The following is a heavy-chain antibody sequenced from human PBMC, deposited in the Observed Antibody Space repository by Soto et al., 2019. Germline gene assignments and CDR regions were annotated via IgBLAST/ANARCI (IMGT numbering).Heavy chain of an antibody. Sequence: QVQLVESGGGVVQPGRSLRLSCAASGFTFSSYAMHWVHQAPGKGLEWVAVISYDGSNKYYADSVKGRFTISRDNSKNTLYLQMNSLRAEDTAVYYCARDGSSSFHPPDEYYYYGMDVWGQGTTVTVSS. CDR1: GFTFSSYA. CDR2: ISYDGSNK. J-gene: IGHJ6*02. V-gene: IGHV3-30-3*01. D-gene: IGHD6-6*01. CDR3: ARDGSSSFHPPDEYYYYGMDV.